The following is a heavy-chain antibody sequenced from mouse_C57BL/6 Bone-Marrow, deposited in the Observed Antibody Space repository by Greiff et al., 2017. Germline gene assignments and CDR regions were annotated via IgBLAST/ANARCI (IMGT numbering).Heavy chain of an antibody. Sequence: QVQLQQSGAELAKPGASVKLSCKASGYTFTSYWMHWVKQRPGQGLEWIGYINPSSGYPKYNQKFKDKATLTADKSSSTAYMQLSSLTYEDSAVYYCATDSSGYLWFAYWGQGTLVTVSA. CDR1: GYTFTSYW. D-gene: IGHD3-2*02. CDR2: INPSSGYP. V-gene: IGHV1-7*01. CDR3: ATDSSGYLWFAY. J-gene: IGHJ3*01.